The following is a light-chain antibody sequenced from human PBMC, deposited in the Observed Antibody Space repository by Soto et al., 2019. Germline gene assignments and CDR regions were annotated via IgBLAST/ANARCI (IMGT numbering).Light chain of an antibody. CDR3: QQYNSWPQT. CDR2: DVS. V-gene: IGKV3-15*01. CDR1: ETVSTN. J-gene: IGKJ1*01. Sequence: ETVLTQSPGTLSLSRGEGASLSCRASETVSTNLAWYQQRPVQAPRLLIYDVSTGATGIPARFSGRRSGTEFTLTISSLQSEDFGVYYCQQYNSWPQTFGQGTKVDIK.